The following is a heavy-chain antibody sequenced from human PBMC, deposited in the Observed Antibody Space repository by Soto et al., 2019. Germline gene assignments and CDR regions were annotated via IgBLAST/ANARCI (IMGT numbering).Heavy chain of an antibody. CDR2: IKSIADGGTT. V-gene: IGHV3-15*07. CDR3: ATGLAHSSNYC. J-gene: IGHJ4*02. Sequence: GGSLRLSCAASGFTFTTAWINWVRQAPGKGLEWVGRIKSIADGGTTDFAAPVKDRFTISRDDSKNTLYLQMNSLRTEDTAVYFCATGLAHSSNYCWGQGTLVTVSS. CDR1: GFTFTTAW. D-gene: IGHD3-22*01.